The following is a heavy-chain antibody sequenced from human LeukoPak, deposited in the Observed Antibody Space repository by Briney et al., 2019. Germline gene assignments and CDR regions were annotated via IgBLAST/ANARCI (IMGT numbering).Heavy chain of an antibody. J-gene: IGHJ4*02. CDR1: GYTFTDDY. CDR3: APTSEAYTSNWNV. Sequence: ASVTVSCKASGYTFTDDYTHWVRQAPGQGLEWMGWINPDSGFTVYAQKFQGRVTMTRDTSISTAYMEVRRLRSDDTAVYYCAPTSEAYTSNWNVWGQGTLVTVSS. V-gene: IGHV1-2*02. CDR2: INPDSGFT. D-gene: IGHD1-20*01.